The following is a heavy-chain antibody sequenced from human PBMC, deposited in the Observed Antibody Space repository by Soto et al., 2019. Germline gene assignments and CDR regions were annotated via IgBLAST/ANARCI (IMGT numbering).Heavy chain of an antibody. CDR2: ITYSSNYI. CDR1: GFTFSNHA. J-gene: IGHJ4*02. D-gene: IGHD2-8*02. V-gene: IGHV3-21*01. Sequence: GGSLRLSCVASGFTFSNHAMYWVRQAPGKGLEWVSSITYSSNYIYYADSVKGRFTISRDNAKNSLFLQMNSLRAEDTAVYYCARDPNYSTAPFDRWGQGTLVTVSP. CDR3: ARDPNYSTAPFDR.